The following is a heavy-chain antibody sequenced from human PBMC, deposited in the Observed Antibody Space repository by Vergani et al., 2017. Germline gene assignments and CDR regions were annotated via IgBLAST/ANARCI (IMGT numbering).Heavy chain of an antibody. CDR3: ARVGHLVAVTGEGPSLDL. J-gene: IGHJ2*01. V-gene: IGHV4-31*03. CDR1: GAYVGSGGYY. CDR2: IYYSGTT. D-gene: IGHD2-21*02. Sequence: QVQLQESVPGLVKASQTLSLTCSVSGAYVGSGGYYWSWVRQRPGMGLDWIGYIYYSGTTYYNPFLESRLTISLDPSENHLPLKLTSVTAADTAVYYCARVGHLVAVTGEGPSLDLWGRGTLVTVSS.